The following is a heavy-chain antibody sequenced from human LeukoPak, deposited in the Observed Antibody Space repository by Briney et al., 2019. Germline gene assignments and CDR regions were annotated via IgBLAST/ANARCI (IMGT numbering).Heavy chain of an antibody. CDR3: ARVKGRDGYNQYYMDV. J-gene: IGHJ6*03. Sequence: ASVKVSCKASGYTFTGYYMHWVRQAPGKGLEGMGWINPNSGGTNYAQKFQGRVTMTRDTSISTAYMELSRLRSDDTAVYYCARVKGRDGYNQYYMDVWGKGTTVTVSS. CDR1: GYTFTGYY. CDR2: INPNSGGT. V-gene: IGHV1-2*02. D-gene: IGHD5-24*01.